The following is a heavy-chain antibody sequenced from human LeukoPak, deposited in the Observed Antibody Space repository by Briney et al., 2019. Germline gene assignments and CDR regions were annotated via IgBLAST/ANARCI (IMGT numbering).Heavy chain of an antibody. D-gene: IGHD5-24*01. CDR1: GDSISGYY. Sequence: SETLSLTCTVSGDSISGYYWNWIRQPPGKGLEWSGYIYYSGSTDYSPSLKSRVTISLDTSKNQVSLKLISVTAADTAAYYCARGATIFSWFDPWGQGTLVTVSS. V-gene: IGHV4-59*01. J-gene: IGHJ5*02. CDR3: ARGATIFSWFDP. CDR2: IYYSGST.